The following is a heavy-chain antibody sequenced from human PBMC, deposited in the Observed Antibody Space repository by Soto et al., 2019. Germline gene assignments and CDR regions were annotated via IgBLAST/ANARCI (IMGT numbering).Heavy chain of an antibody. V-gene: IGHV1-69*13. Sequence: AVMARCKASGGTFGGNAISWVRQAPGQGLEWMGGIIPIFGTANYAQKFQGRVTITADESTSTAYMELSSLRSEDTAVYYCARDRSKTYYYDSSGYTLDYWG. CDR2: IIPIFGTA. CDR3: ARDRSKTYYYDSSGYTLDY. D-gene: IGHD3-22*01. J-gene: IGHJ4*01. CDR1: GGTFGGNA.